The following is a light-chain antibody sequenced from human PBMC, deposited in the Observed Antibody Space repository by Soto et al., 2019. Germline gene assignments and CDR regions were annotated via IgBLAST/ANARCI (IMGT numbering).Light chain of an antibody. CDR1: SSDVGGYNY. V-gene: IGLV2-14*01. Sequence: QSVLTQPASVSGSPGQSITISCTGTSSDVGGYNYVSWYQQHPGKAHKLMIYDVSNRPSGVSNRFSGSKSGKTASLTISGLQAEDEADYYCSSYTSSSTLVFGGGTQLTVL. J-gene: IGLJ2*01. CDR3: SSYTSSSTLV. CDR2: DVS.